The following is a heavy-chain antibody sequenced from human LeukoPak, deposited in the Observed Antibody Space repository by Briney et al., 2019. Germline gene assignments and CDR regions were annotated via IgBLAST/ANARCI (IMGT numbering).Heavy chain of an antibody. Sequence: SETLSLTCNVSGASVSSGSYYWSWIRQPPGKELEWIGYIYYSGSTSYNPSLKSRVTISVDTSKNHFSLKLTSVTAADTAVYYCARDKEWAFDIWGQGTMVTVSS. CDR3: ARDKEWAFDI. V-gene: IGHV4-61*03. J-gene: IGHJ3*02. CDR2: IYYSGST. D-gene: IGHD2-8*01. CDR1: GASVSSGSYY.